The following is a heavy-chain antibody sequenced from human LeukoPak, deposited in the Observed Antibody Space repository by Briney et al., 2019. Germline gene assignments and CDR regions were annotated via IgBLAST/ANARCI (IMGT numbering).Heavy chain of an antibody. CDR1: GFTFSSYA. CDR3: ARDPHSTTWGGSPGAFDI. CDR2: ISSNGGST. J-gene: IGHJ3*02. D-gene: IGHD1-26*01. V-gene: IGHV3-64*01. Sequence: PGGSLRLSCAASGFTFSSYAMHWVRQAPGKGLEYVSAISSNGGSTYYANSVKGRFTISRDNSKNTLYLQMGSLRAEDMAVYYCARDPHSTTWGGSPGAFDIWGQGTMVTVSS.